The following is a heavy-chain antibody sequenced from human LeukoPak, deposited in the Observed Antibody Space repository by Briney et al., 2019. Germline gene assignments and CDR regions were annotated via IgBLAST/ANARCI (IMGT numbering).Heavy chain of an antibody. CDR3: ARGSMVTTSYFDY. D-gene: IGHD4-17*01. CDR2: INPNSGGT. V-gene: IGHV1-2*02. J-gene: IGHJ4*02. CDR1: GYTFTGYY. Sequence: ASVKVSCKASGYTFTGYYMHWVRQAPGQGLEWMGWINPNSGGTNYAQKFQGRVTMTRDTSISTAYMELSRLRSDDTAVYYCARGSMVTTSYFDYWGQGTLVTVSS.